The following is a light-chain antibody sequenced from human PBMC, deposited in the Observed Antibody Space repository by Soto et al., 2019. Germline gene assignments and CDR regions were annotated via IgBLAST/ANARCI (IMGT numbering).Light chain of an antibody. V-gene: IGKV3D-20*02. Sequence: EIVLTQSPGTLSLSPGERASLSWRASQSVISTYLAWYQQKPGQAPRLLIYDASNRATGIPARFSGSGSGTDFTLTISSLEPEDFAVYYCQQRSNWPITFGQGTRLEIK. CDR2: DAS. J-gene: IGKJ5*01. CDR3: QQRSNWPIT. CDR1: QSVISTY.